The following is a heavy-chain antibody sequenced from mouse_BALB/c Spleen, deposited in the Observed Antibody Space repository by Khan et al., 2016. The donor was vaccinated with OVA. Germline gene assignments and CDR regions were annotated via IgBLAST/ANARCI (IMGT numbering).Heavy chain of an antibody. CDR3: ARQEDGNDGYYDYAMDY. Sequence: VQLQQSGAELVKPGASVKLSCKASGYTFTENIIHWVKQRSGQGLEWIGWFYPGSGTIKYNEKFKDKATLTADKSSSTVYMELSRLTSEDSAVYFCARQEDGNDGYYDYAMDYWGQGTSVTVAS. V-gene: IGHV1-62-2*01. J-gene: IGHJ4*01. CDR1: GYTFTENI. CDR2: FYPGSGTI. D-gene: IGHD2-3*01.